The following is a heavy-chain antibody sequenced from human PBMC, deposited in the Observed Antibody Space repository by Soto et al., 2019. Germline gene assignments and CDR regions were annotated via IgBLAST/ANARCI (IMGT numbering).Heavy chain of an antibody. D-gene: IGHD3-16*01. Sequence: SETLSLTCAVSGYSISSGYYWGWIRQPPGKGLEWIGSIYHSGSTNYNPSLKSRVTISVDTSKNQFSLKLSSVTAADTAVYYCASIGDGGDYWGQGTLVTVSS. CDR2: IYHSGST. CDR3: ASIGDGGDY. J-gene: IGHJ4*02. V-gene: IGHV4-38-2*01. CDR1: GYSISSGYY.